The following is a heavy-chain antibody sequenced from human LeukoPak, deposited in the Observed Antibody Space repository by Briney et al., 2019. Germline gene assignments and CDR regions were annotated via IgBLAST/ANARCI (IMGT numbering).Heavy chain of an antibody. J-gene: IGHJ4*02. CDR3: ATLTVASSFDY. CDR2: ISSSGGTR. CDR1: GFAFSVYE. D-gene: IGHD6-19*01. Sequence: PGGSLRLSCAASGFAFSVYEMYWVRQAPGKGQGWVSYISSSGGTRYYADSVKGRFTITRDNAKNSLYLQMNSLRAEDTAVYYCATLTVASSFDYWGQGTLVTVSS. V-gene: IGHV3-48*03.